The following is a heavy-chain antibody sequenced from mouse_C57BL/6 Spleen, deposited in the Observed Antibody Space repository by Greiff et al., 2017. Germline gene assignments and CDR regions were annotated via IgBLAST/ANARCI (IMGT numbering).Heavy chain of an antibody. J-gene: IGHJ4*01. D-gene: IGHD1-1*01. V-gene: IGHV5-16*01. Sequence: EVQLVESEGGLVQPGSSMKLSCTASGFTFSDYYMAWVRQVPEKGLEWVANINYDGSSTYYLDSLKSRFIISRDNAKNILYLQMSSLKSEETATYYCASYYGSSYAMDYWGQGTSVTVSS. CDR1: GFTFSDYY. CDR3: ASYYGSSYAMDY. CDR2: INYDGSST.